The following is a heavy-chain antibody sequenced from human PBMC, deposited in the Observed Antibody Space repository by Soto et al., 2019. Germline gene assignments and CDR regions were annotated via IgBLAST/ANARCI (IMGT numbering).Heavy chain of an antibody. Sequence: PGGSLRLSCASSGCPFRSYAMHWVRQAPGKGLEWVAVISYDGSNKYYADSVKGRFTISRDNSKNTQYLQMNSLRAEDTAVYYCAKEVWSGPMDVWGQGTTVTVSS. V-gene: IGHV3-30-3*01. CDR1: GCPFRSYA. CDR2: ISYDGSNK. CDR3: AKEVWSGPMDV. J-gene: IGHJ6*02. D-gene: IGHD3-3*01.